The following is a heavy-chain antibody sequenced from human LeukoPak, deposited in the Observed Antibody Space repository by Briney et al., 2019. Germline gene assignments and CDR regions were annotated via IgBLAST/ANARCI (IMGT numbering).Heavy chain of an antibody. CDR1: LGTLSSYA. D-gene: IGHD3-3*01. CDR2: IIPIFGTA. V-gene: IGHV1-69*13. CDR3: ATFRAHNDDFWSGYLDN. J-gene: IGHJ4*02. Sequence: SVKVSCKPSLGTLSSYAISWVRQAPGHGLEWMGGIIPIFGTANYAQKFQGRVTITADESTSTAYIELSSLRSEDTAVYYCATFRAHNDDFWSGYLDNWGQGTLVTVSS.